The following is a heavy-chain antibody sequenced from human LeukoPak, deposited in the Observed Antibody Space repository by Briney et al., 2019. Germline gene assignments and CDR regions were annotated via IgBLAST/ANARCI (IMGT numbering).Heavy chain of an antibody. V-gene: IGHV3-23*01. CDR1: GFTFSNYA. J-gene: IGHJ4*02. Sequence: GGSLRLSCATSGFTFSNYAMSWVRQAPGKGLEWVSGISGSGDSTNYAESVKGRFTISRDNSKNTLYLRMNSLRAEDTAVYYCARGVVAIFDYWGQGTLVTVSS. D-gene: IGHD3-3*01. CDR2: ISGSGDST. CDR3: ARGVVAIFDY.